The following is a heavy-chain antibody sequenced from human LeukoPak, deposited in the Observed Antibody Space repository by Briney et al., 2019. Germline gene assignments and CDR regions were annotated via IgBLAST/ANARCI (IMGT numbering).Heavy chain of an antibody. CDR2: ISSSGSTI. CDR1: GFTFSDYY. CDR3: ARERDGYRGGDCYYYYGMDV. J-gene: IGHJ6*02. Sequence: GGSLRLSCAASGFTFSDYYMSWIRQAPGKGLEWVSYISSSGSTIYYADSVKDRFTISRDNSKNTVYLQMNSLRAEDTALYYCARERDGYRGGDCYYYYGMDVWGQGTTVTVSS. V-gene: IGHV3-11*04. D-gene: IGHD2-21*02.